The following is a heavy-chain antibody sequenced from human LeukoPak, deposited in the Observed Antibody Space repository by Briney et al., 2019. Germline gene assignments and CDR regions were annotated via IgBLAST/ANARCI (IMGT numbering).Heavy chain of an antibody. V-gene: IGHV3-11*04. CDR3: ARDPYNGSYGDDYYYYMDV. CDR1: GFTFSDYY. Sequence: KPGGSLRLSCAASGFTFSDYYVSWIRQAPGKGLEWVSYISSSGSSIYYADSVKGRFTISRDNAKNSLSLQMNSLRAEDTAVYYCARDPYNGSYGDDYYYYMDVWGKGTTVTISS. CDR2: ISSSGSSI. D-gene: IGHD1-26*01. J-gene: IGHJ6*03.